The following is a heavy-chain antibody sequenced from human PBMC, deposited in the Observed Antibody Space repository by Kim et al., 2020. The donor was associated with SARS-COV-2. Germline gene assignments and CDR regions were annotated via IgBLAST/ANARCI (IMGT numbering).Heavy chain of an antibody. CDR2: INPNSGGA. V-gene: IGHV1-2*06. CDR1: GYTFTGYY. J-gene: IGHJ4*02. D-gene: IGHD6-13*01. CDR3: ARVRIALGGTPPDY. Sequence: ASVKVSCKASGYTFTGYYIHWVRQAPGQGLEWMGRINPNSGGANYAQKFQGRVTMTGDTSISTAYMELNRLTSDDTAVYYCARVRIALGGTPPDYWGQGTLLTVSS.